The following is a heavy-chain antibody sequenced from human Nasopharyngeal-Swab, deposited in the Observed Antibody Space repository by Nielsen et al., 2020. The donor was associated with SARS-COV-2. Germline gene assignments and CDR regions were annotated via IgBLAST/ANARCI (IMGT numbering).Heavy chain of an antibody. CDR1: GFSLTYRF. J-gene: IGHJ6*02. V-gene: IGHV1-45*02. CDR3: ASGQCINGVCNLTDGLYI. Sequence: SEKVSCQASGFSLTYRFLHWMRQAPGQAREWMGWIAANNGNAKYAQKFQGRVSITRDGSRTTASLELSSLRPYDTATYFCASGQCINGVCNLTDGLYIWCQGTSVTVS. D-gene: IGHD2-8*01. CDR2: IAANNGNA.